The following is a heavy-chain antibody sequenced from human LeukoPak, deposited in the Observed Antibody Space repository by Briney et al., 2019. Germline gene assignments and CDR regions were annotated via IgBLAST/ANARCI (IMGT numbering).Heavy chain of an antibody. CDR1: GFTFSSYE. CDR3: ARDRAAYDSSGYYPRDYYYMDV. V-gene: IGHV3-48*03. J-gene: IGHJ6*03. Sequence: PGGSLRLSCAASGFTFSSYEMTWVRQAPGKGLEWVSYISSSVSTIYYADSVKGRFTISRDNAKNSLYLQMNSLRAEDTAVYYCARDRAAYDSSGYYPRDYYYMDVWGKGTTVTVSS. D-gene: IGHD3-22*01. CDR2: ISSSVSTI.